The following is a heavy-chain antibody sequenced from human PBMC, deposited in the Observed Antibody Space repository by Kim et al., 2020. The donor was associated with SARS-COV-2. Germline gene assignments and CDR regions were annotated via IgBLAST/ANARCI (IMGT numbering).Heavy chain of an antibody. CDR1: GGSISSYY. CDR3: ARDRGSSVQRGRSGLWFGENNWFDP. V-gene: IGHV4-59*13. Sequence: SETLSLTCTVSGGSISSYYWSWIRQPPGKGLEWIGYIYYSGSTNYNPSLKSRVTISVDTSKNQFSLKLSSVTAADTAVCYCARDRGSSVQRGRSGLWFGENNWFDPWGQGTLVTVSS. J-gene: IGHJ5*02. D-gene: IGHD3-10*01. CDR2: IYYSGST.